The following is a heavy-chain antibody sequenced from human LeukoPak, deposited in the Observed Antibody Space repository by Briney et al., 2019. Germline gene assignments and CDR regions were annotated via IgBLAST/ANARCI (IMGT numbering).Heavy chain of an antibody. CDR2: ISSSSSYI. V-gene: IGHV3-21*01. Sequence: GGSLRLSCAASGFTFSSYSMNWVRQAPGKGLEWVSSISSSSSYIYYADSVKGRFTISRDNAKNSLYLQMNSLRAEDTAVYYCARDADGYNSYWFDPWGQGTLVTVSS. CDR1: GFTFSSYS. D-gene: IGHD5-24*01. CDR3: ARDADGYNSYWFDP. J-gene: IGHJ5*02.